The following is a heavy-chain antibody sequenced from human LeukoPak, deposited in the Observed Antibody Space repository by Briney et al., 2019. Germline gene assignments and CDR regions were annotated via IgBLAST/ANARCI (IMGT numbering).Heavy chain of an antibody. CDR2: ISTYNGDT. V-gene: IGHV1-18*01. CDR1: GYTFTSYG. J-gene: IGHJ4*02. Sequence: GASVKVSCKASGYTFTSYGISWVRQAPGQGLEWMGWISTYNGDTNYAQKLQGRVTMTTDTSTNTAYMELRSLRSDDTAMYYCAREGLGELTLDYWGQGTLVTVSS. CDR3: AREGLGELTLDY. D-gene: IGHD3-16*01.